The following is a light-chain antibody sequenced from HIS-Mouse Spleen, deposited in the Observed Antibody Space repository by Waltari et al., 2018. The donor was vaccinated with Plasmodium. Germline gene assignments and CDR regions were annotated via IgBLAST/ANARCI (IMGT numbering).Light chain of an antibody. Sequence: QSALTQPASVSGSTGQPITIPCTGTSSDVGSYNLVSWDQQHPGKAPKPMIYEGSKRPSGVSNRFSGSKSSNTASLTISGLQAEDEADYYCCSYAGSSTFVVFGGGTKLTVL. CDR3: CSYAGSSTFVV. CDR1: SSDVGSYNL. J-gene: IGLJ2*01. CDR2: EGS. V-gene: IGLV2-23*03.